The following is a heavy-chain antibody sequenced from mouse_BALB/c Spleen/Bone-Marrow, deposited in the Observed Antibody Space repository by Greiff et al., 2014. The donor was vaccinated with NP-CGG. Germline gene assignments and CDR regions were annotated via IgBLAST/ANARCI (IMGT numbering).Heavy chain of an antibody. J-gene: IGHJ2*01. Sequence: QVQLQQSGAELARPGASVKLSCKASGYTFTGYWMQWVKQRPGQGLEWIGIIYPGDGDTRYTQKFKGKATLTADKSSSTAYMQLRNLASEDSAVYYCASVFYDSTSAYWGQGTTLTVSS. CDR1: GYTFTGYW. D-gene: IGHD1-1*01. CDR3: ASVFYDSTSAY. CDR2: IYPGDGDT. V-gene: IGHV1-87*01.